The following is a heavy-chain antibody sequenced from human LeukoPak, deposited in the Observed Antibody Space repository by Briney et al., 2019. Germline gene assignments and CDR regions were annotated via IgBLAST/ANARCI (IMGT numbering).Heavy chain of an antibody. CDR1: GFTFSNYG. J-gene: IGHJ4*02. V-gene: IGHV3-23*01. CDR3: AKEAPARELEY. Sequence: GGSLRLSCAASGFTFSNYGMTWVRQAPGKGLEWVSGINVINYGAYYADSVRGRFTISRDNSKNTLYLRMNSLRVEDTAIYYCAKEAPARELEYWGQGTLVTVSS. CDR2: INVINYGA. D-gene: IGHD1-1*01.